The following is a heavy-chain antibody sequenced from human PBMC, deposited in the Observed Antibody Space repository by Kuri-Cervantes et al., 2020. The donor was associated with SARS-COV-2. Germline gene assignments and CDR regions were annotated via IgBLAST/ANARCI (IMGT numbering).Heavy chain of an antibody. D-gene: IGHD6-13*01. V-gene: IGHV3-9*03. J-gene: IGHJ3*02. CDR2: ISWNSGSI. CDR1: SSGGYY. Sequence: SSGGYYWSWIRQPPGKGLEWVSGISWNSGSIGYADSVKGRFTISRDNAKNSLYLQMNSLRAEDMALYYCAKGIAAAGVGAFDIWGQGTMVTVSS. CDR3: AKGIAAAGVGAFDI.